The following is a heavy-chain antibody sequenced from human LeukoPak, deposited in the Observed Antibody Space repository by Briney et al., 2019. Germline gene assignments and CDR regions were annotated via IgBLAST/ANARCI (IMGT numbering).Heavy chain of an antibody. CDR3: ARDGVSTVDFDY. Sequence: PGGSLRLSCAASGFTFSTYWMHWVRHAPGKGLVWVSRINNDGSSTFYADSVKGRFTISRDNAKNTLHLQMNSLRAEDTAVYYCARDGVSTVDFDYWGQGTLVTVSS. V-gene: IGHV3-74*01. CDR1: GFTFSTYW. D-gene: IGHD2-15*01. CDR2: INNDGSST. J-gene: IGHJ4*02.